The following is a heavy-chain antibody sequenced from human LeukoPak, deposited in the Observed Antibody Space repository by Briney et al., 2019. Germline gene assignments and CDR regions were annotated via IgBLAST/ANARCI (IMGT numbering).Heavy chain of an antibody. D-gene: IGHD6-19*01. V-gene: IGHV3-7*01. Sequence: GGSLRLSCAASGFTFSSYWMSWVRQAPGKGLEWVANIKQDGSEKYYVDSVKGRFTISRDNAKNSLYLQLNSLRAEDTAMYYCARSPYTSGWYGVGYWGQGTLVTVSS. J-gene: IGHJ4*02. CDR1: GFTFSSYW. CDR2: IKQDGSEK. CDR3: ARSPYTSGWYGVGY.